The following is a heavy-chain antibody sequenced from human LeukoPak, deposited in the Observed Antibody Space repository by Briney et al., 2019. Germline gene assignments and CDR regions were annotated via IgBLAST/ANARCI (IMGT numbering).Heavy chain of an antibody. CDR2: IIPICGTA. Sequence: ASVKVSCKASGGTFSSYAISWVRQAPGQGLEWMGGIIPICGTANYAQKFQGKVTIAADKSTSTAYMELSSLRSEDTAVYYCARVEWIQLENWFDPWGQGTLVTVSS. D-gene: IGHD5-18*01. V-gene: IGHV1-69*06. J-gene: IGHJ5*02. CDR1: GGTFSSYA. CDR3: ARVEWIQLENWFDP.